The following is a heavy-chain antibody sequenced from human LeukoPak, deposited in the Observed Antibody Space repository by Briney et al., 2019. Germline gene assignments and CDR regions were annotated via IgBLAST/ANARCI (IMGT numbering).Heavy chain of an antibody. J-gene: IGHJ6*02. V-gene: IGHV3-23*01. Sequence: GGSLTLSCAASGFTFSSYAMSWVRQAPGKGLEWVLTMSCSSDSRYYADSVKGGFTISRDNSRNTLYLQMNSLRAEDTAVYYCAKTGAAPRDYYYGMDVWGQGTTVTVSS. CDR3: AKTGAAPRDYYYGMDV. CDR1: GFTFSSYA. CDR2: MSCSSDSR. D-gene: IGHD6-13*01.